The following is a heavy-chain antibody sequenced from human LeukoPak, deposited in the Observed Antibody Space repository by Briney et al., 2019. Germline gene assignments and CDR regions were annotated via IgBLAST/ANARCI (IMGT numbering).Heavy chain of an antibody. Sequence: PGGSLRLSCAASGFTFSGSAMHWVRQASGKWLEWVGHIRREANTYATTIAASLKGRFTISRDDSKNTAYLQMNSLKTEDTAVYYCTTDPMVRDWSFFHPNWFDPWGQGTLVTVSS. J-gene: IGHJ5*02. CDR3: TTDPMVRDWSFFHPNWFDP. CDR1: GFTFSGSA. D-gene: IGHD3-10*01. CDR2: IRREANTYAT. V-gene: IGHV3-73*01.